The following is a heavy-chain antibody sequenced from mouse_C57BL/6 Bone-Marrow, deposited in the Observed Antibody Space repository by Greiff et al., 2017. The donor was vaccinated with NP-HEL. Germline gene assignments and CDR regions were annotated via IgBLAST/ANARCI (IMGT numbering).Heavy chain of an antibody. J-gene: IGHJ2*01. V-gene: IGHV1-64*01. Sequence: VQLQQSGAELVKPGASVKLSCKASGYTFTSYWMHWVKQRPGQGLEWIGMIHPNSGSTNYNEKFKSKATLTVDKSSSTAYMQLSSLTSEDSAVYYCARCDYYGSSSYYFDYWGQGTTLTVSS. D-gene: IGHD1-1*01. CDR1: GYTFTSYW. CDR2: IHPNSGST. CDR3: ARCDYYGSSSYYFDY.